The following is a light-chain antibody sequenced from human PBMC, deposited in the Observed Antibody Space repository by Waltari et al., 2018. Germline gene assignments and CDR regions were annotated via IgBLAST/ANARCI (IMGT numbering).Light chain of an antibody. V-gene: IGKV4-1*01. Sequence: DIVMTQSPASLAVSLGERANLTFQASQSVLYSSNNKNYLAWYQQKPGQPPKLLIYWASTRESGVPDRFSGSGSGTDFTLTISSLQAEDVAVYYCQQYYSTPPTFGQGTKVEIK. J-gene: IGKJ1*01. CDR1: QSVLYSSNNKNY. CDR3: QQYYSTPPT. CDR2: WAS.